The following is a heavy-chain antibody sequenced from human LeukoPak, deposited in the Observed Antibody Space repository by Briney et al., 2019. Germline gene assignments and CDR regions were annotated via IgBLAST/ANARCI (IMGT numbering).Heavy chain of an antibody. J-gene: IGHJ3*02. CDR2: ISWNSGSI. Sequence: GGSLRLSCAASGFTFDDYAMHWVRQAPGKGLEWVSGISWNSGSIGYADSVKGRFTISRDNAKNSLYLQMNSLRAEDTALYYCAKDIAAAAVAFDIWGQGTMVTVSS. D-gene: IGHD6-13*01. CDR3: AKDIAAAAVAFDI. V-gene: IGHV3-9*01. CDR1: GFTFDDYA.